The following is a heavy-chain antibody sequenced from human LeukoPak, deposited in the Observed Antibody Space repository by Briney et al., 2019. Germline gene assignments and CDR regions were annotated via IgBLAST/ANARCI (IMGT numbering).Heavy chain of an antibody. CDR3: ARGLPKYYYDRSRGSERLDY. D-gene: IGHD3-22*01. CDR1: GGSFSGYY. V-gene: IGHV4-34*01. J-gene: IGHJ4*02. CDR2: INHSGST. Sequence: SESVSLTCAVYGGSFSGYYWSWIRQPPGKGLEWIGEINHSGSTNYNPSLKNPVTITVDTSKNQFSLKLSSVTAADTAVYYCARGLPKYYYDRSRGSERLDYWGQGTLVTVSS.